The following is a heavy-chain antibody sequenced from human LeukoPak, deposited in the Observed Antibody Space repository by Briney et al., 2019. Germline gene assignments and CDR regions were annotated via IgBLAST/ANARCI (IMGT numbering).Heavy chain of an antibody. CDR2: INGAGDNT. J-gene: IGHJ4*02. CDR3: AKVSVCYGCYLDY. Sequence: PGGSLRLSCAASGYTFSSHGLTWVRQAPGKGPEWVSTINGAGDNTYYAETVKGRFTISRGNSKNTLYLQMHSLRAEDTAIYYCAKVSVCYGCYLDYWGQGTLVTVS. V-gene: IGHV3-23*01. D-gene: IGHD3-16*01. CDR1: GYTFSSHG.